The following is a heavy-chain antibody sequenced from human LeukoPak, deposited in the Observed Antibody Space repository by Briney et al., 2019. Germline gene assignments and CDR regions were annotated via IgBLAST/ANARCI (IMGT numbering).Heavy chain of an antibody. Sequence: PSETLSLTCAVYGGSFSGYYWSWIRQPPGKGLEWIGEINHSGSTNYNPSLKSRVTISVDTSKNQFSLKLSSVTAADTAVYYCARVDYDILTGPLDAFDIWGQGTMVTVPS. CDR3: ARVDYDILTGPLDAFDI. CDR1: GGSFSGYY. V-gene: IGHV4-34*01. D-gene: IGHD3-9*01. J-gene: IGHJ3*02. CDR2: INHSGST.